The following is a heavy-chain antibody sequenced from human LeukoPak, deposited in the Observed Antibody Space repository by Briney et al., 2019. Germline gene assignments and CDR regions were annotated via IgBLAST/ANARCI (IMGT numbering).Heavy chain of an antibody. Sequence: ASVKVSCKASGYTFTGYYMHWVRQAPGQGLEWMGWINPNSGGTNYAQKFQGRVTMTRDTSISTAYMELRRLRSDDTAVYYCARTLPAGLAPYYFDYWGKGTLVSVFS. J-gene: IGHJ4*02. D-gene: IGHD3-10*01. CDR1: GYTFTGYY. V-gene: IGHV1-2*02. CDR2: INPNSGGT. CDR3: ARTLPAGLAPYYFDY.